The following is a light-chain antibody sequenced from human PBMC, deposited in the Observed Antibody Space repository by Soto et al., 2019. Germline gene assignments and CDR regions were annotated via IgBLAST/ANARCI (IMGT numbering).Light chain of an antibody. CDR1: QGISNY. V-gene: IGKV1-9*01. J-gene: IGKJ4*01. CDR3: QYLNSFPLT. CDR2: IAS. Sequence: IQLTQSPSSLSASVGDRVTITCRASQGISNYLAWYQQKPGKAPKLLIYIASTLQGGVPSRFSGSGSGTNFSLNISSLQAEDVANFFCQYLNSFPLTFGGGTKVEIK.